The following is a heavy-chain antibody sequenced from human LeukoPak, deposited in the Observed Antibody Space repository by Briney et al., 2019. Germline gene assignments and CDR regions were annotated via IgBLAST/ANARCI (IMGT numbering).Heavy chain of an antibody. Sequence: GASVKVSCKASGYTFTSYDINWVRQATGRGLEWMGWMNPNSGNTGYAQKFQGRVTMTRNTSISTAYMELSSLRSEDTAVYYCARDPRDIVVVPAATPFDYWGQGTLVTVSS. CDR1: GYTFTSYD. D-gene: IGHD2-2*01. J-gene: IGHJ4*02. V-gene: IGHV1-8*01. CDR3: ARDPRDIVVVPAATPFDY. CDR2: MNPNSGNT.